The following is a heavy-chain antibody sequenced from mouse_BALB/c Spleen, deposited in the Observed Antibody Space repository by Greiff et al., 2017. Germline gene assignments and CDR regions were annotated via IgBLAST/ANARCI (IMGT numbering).Heavy chain of an antibody. CDR3: ARWANWGFDY. CDR1: GFTFSSYA. D-gene: IGHD4-1*01. V-gene: IGHV5-9-4*01. CDR2: ISSGGSYT. Sequence: EVQGVESGGGLVKPGGSLKLSCAASGFTFSSYAMSWVRQSPEKRLEWVAEISSGGSYTYYPDTVTGRFTISRDNAKNTLYLEMSSLRSEDTAMYYCARWANWGFDYWGQGTTLTVSS. J-gene: IGHJ2*01.